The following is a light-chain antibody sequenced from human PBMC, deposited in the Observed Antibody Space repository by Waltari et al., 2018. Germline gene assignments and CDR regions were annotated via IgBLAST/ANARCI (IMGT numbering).Light chain of an antibody. CDR2: DVS. CDR3: SSYTSSSTWV. Sequence: QSALTQPASVSGSPGQSITIPCTGTSSDVGGYHYVSWYQRHPGKAPKLRIYDVSKRPSGVSNRFSGSKSGNTASLTISGLQAEDEADYYCSSYTSSSTWVFGGGTKLTVL. V-gene: IGLV2-14*01. J-gene: IGLJ3*02. CDR1: SSDVGGYHY.